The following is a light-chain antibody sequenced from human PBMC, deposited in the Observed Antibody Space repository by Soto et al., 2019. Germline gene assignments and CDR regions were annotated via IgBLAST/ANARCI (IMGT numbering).Light chain of an antibody. CDR1: QGISSY. CDR2: AAS. J-gene: IGKJ1*01. V-gene: IGKV1-8*01. CDR3: QQYYSYLRT. Sequence: AIRMTQSPSSFSASTGDRVTITCRASQGISSYLAWYQQKPGKAPKLLIYAASTLQSGVPSRFSGSESGTDFTLTISCLQSEDFATYYCQQYYSYLRTFGQGTKVEIK.